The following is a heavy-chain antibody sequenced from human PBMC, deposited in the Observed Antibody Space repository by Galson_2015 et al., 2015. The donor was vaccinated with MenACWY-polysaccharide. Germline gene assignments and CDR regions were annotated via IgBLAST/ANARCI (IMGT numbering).Heavy chain of an antibody. CDR1: GFAFGNYG. V-gene: IGHV3-23*01. CDR2: LRQTTTT. Sequence: SLRLSCAASGFAFGNYGRVWVRQAPGKGLEWVSALRQTTTTYYSASVKGRFTISRDNSKNTLYLQMNRLRVEDPAVYYCAREGFCSGGACYFYDYWGQGILVTVSA. D-gene: IGHD2-15*01. J-gene: IGHJ4*02. CDR3: AREGFCSGGACYFYDY.